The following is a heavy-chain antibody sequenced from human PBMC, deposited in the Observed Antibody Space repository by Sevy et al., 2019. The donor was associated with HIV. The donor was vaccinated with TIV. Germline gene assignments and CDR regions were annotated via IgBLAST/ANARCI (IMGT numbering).Heavy chain of an antibody. V-gene: IGHV1-3*01. CDR3: ARAIAAAGRWWFDP. CDR2: INAGNGNT. J-gene: IGHJ5*02. CDR1: GYTFTSYA. D-gene: IGHD6-13*01. Sequence: ASVKVSCKASGYTFTSYAMHWVRQAPGQRLEWMGWINAGNGNTKYSQKFQGRVTITRDTSASTAYMELSSLRSEDTAVYYCARAIAAAGRWWFDPWGQGTLVTVSS.